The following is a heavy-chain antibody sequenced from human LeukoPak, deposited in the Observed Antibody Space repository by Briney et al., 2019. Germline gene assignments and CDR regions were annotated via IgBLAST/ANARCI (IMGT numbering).Heavy chain of an antibody. V-gene: IGHV5-51*01. Sequence: GESLKISCKGSGYSFTSYWIGWVRQMPGKGLEWMGIIYPGDSDTRYSPSFQGQVTISADKSISTAYLQWSSLKASDTAMYYCARHTHSSSGGGWFDPWGQGTLVTASS. CDR2: IYPGDSDT. J-gene: IGHJ5*02. CDR3: ARHTHSSSGGGWFDP. CDR1: GYSFTSYW. D-gene: IGHD6-13*01.